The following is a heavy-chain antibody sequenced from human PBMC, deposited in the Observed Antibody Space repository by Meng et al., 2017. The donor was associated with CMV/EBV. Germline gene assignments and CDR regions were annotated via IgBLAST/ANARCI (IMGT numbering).Heavy chain of an antibody. CDR2: IKQDGSEK. CDR1: GFTFSSYW. D-gene: IGHD6-13*01. CDR3: ARDGTIAAAGHSYYYYGMDV. Sequence: GGSLRLSCAASGFTFSSYWMSWVRQAPGKGLEWVANIKQDGSEKYYVDSVKGRFTISRDNAKNSLYLQMNSLRAEDTAVYYCARDGTIAAAGHSYYYYGMDVWGQGTTVPSP. V-gene: IGHV3-7*01. J-gene: IGHJ6*02.